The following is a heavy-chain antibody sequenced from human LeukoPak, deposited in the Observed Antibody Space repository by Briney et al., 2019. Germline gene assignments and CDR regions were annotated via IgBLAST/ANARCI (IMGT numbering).Heavy chain of an antibody. CDR3: IGSGDYYRVFDY. V-gene: IGHV3-15*01. CDR2: IKSNSDGGTT. D-gene: IGHD3-10*01. Sequence: PGGSLRLSCAASGFTFSNAWMTWVRQAPGKGLEWLGRIKSNSDGGTTDYAAPVKGRFTISRDDSNTTLYLQMNSLKTEGTAVYYCIGSGDYYRVFDYWGQGTLVTVSS. J-gene: IGHJ4*02. CDR1: GFTFSNAW.